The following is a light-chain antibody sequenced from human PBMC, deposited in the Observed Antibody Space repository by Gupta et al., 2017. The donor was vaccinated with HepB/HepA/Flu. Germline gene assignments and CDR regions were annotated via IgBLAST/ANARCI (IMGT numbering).Light chain of an antibody. CDR1: DIATKS. CDR2: DDT. CDR3: QVRDTRTDQWI. Sequence: SSVLPQPSSVSVAPGKTATLTCGGKDIATKSVHWYQQRPGQAPVLVVYDDTDRPSGIPERFSGSNSGNTASLTITRVEAGDEADYYCQVRDTRTDQWIFGGGTKLTVL. J-gene: IGLJ2*01. V-gene: IGLV3-21*03.